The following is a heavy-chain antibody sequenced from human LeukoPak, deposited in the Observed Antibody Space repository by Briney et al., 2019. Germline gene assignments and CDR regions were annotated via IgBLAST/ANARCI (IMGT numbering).Heavy chain of an antibody. V-gene: IGHV1-46*01. J-gene: IGHJ4*02. Sequence: ASVKVSCKASGYTFTSYYMHWVRQAPGQGLEWMGIINPSGGSTSYAQKFQGRVTMTRDTSTSTVYMELSSLRSEDTAVYYCARDRADTAMVINFDYWGQGTLVTVSS. D-gene: IGHD5-18*01. CDR1: GYTFTSYY. CDR2: INPSGGST. CDR3: ARDRADTAMVINFDY.